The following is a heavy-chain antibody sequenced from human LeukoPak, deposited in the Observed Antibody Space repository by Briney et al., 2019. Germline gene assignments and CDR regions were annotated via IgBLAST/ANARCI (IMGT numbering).Heavy chain of an antibody. J-gene: IGHJ4*02. CDR2: ISYDGSNK. D-gene: IGHD3-10*01. V-gene: IGHV3-30-3*01. CDR3: ARDYGSGGSGSLGLDY. CDR1: GFTFSSYA. Sequence: GGSLRLSCAASGFTFSSYAMHWARQAPGKGLEWVAVISYDGSNKYYAESVKGRFTISRDNSKNTVYLQMNSLRAEDTAVYYCARDYGSGGSGSLGLDYWGQGTLVTVSS.